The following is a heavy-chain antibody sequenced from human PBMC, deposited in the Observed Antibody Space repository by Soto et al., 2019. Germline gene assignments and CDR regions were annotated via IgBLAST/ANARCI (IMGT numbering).Heavy chain of an antibody. Sequence: QVQLVQSGAEVKKPGSSVKVSCKTSGVSFNNNGIGWVRQAPGHGLEWMGGVSPPFRTSNYARKFQGRISINADAYTGTVNRELSSLTSEDTAQYYCARVLYYGSGSYSPYGMDVWGQGTTVTVSS. V-gene: IGHV1-69*01. CDR2: VSPPFRTS. D-gene: IGHD3-10*01. CDR1: GVSFNNNG. CDR3: ARVLYYGSGSYSPYGMDV. J-gene: IGHJ6*02.